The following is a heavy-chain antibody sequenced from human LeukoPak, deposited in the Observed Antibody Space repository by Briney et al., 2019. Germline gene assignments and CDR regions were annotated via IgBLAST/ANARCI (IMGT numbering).Heavy chain of an antibody. CDR3: AKDIMSSGLNWFDP. J-gene: IGHJ5*02. CDR1: GFTFDDYA. CDR2: ISWNSGSI. V-gene: IGHV3-9*01. D-gene: IGHD5-12*01. Sequence: SGGSLRLSCAASGFTFDDYAMHWVRQAPGKGLEWVSGISWNSGSIGYADSVKGRFTISRDNVKNSLYLQMNSLRAEDTALYYCAKDIMSSGLNWFDPWGQGTLVTVSS.